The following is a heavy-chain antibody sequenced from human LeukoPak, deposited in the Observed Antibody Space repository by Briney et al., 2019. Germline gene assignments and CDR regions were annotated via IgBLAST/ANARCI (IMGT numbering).Heavy chain of an antibody. CDR1: GYTFTGYY. V-gene: IGHV1-2*02. CDR2: INPNSGGT. Sequence: ASVKVSYKASGYTFTGYYMHWVRQAPGQGLEWMGWINPNSGGTNYAQKFQGRVTMTRDTSISTAYMELSRLRSDDTAVYYCARGLLGYCSSTSCYTGHYYYGLDVWGQGTTVTVSS. J-gene: IGHJ6*02. CDR3: ARGLLGYCSSTSCYTGHYYYGLDV. D-gene: IGHD2-2*02.